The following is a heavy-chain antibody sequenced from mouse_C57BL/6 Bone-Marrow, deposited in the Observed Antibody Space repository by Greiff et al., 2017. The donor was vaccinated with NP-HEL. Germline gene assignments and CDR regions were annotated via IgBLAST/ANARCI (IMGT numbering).Heavy chain of an antibody. CDR2: IYWDDDK. CDR1: GFSLSTSGMG. CDR3: ARRDPLDYDGRFYAMDY. Sequence: QVQLQQSGPGILQSSQTLSLTCSFSGFSLSTSGMGVSWIRQPSGKGLEWLAHIYWDDDKRYNPSLKRRLTISKDTSRNQVFLKITSVDTADTATYYCARRDPLDYDGRFYAMDYWGQGTSVTVSS. J-gene: IGHJ4*01. D-gene: IGHD2-4*01. V-gene: IGHV8-12*01.